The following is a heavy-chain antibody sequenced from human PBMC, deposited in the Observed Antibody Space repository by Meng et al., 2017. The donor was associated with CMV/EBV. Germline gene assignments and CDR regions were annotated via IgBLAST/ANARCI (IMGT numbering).Heavy chain of an antibody. CDR3: AKDPGLKILVYAFDI. J-gene: IGHJ3*02. D-gene: IGHD6-13*01. CDR1: GFTFDDYA. Sequence: GGSLRLSCAASGFTFDDYAMHWVRQAPGKGLEWVSGISWNSGSIGYADSVKGQFTISRDNAKNSLYLQMNSLRAEDTALYYCAKDPGLKILVYAFDIWGQGTMVTVSS. V-gene: IGHV3-9*01. CDR2: ISWNSGSI.